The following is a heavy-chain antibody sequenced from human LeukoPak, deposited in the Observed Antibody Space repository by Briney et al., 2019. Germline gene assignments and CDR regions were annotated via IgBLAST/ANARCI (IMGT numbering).Heavy chain of an antibody. CDR3: TRSGGVVVVPAARRTGFDP. CDR1: GFTFGDYA. Sequence: GGSLRLSCTASGFTFGDYAMSWVRQAPGKGLEWVGFIRSKAYGGTTEYAASVKGRFTISRDDSKSIAYLQMNSLKTEDTAVYCCTRSGGVVVVPAARRTGFDPWGQGTLVTVSS. D-gene: IGHD2-2*01. CDR2: IRSKAYGGTT. V-gene: IGHV3-49*04. J-gene: IGHJ5*02.